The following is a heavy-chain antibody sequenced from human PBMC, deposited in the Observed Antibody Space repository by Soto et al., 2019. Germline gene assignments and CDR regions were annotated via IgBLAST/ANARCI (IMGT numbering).Heavy chain of an antibody. J-gene: IGHJ4*02. CDR2: ISGRGNST. CDR3: AKDAKILDWLPTSYYFDF. D-gene: IGHD3-9*01. CDR1: GLSFSSYA. Sequence: EVQVLESGGGLAQPGRSLRLSCAVSGLSFSSYAMTWVRQSPGKGLEWVSSISGRGNSTYSADSVGGRFTISRDNSKNTLYLQMNSLRAEDTAVYYCAKDAKILDWLPTSYYFDFWGQGTLVTVSS. V-gene: IGHV3-23*01.